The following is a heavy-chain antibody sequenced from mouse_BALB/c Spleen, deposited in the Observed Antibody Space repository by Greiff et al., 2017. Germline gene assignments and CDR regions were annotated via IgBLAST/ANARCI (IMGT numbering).Heavy chain of an antibody. V-gene: IGHV1-14*01. CDR1: GYTFTSYV. D-gene: IGHD1-1*02. J-gene: IGHJ4*01. CDR2: INPYNDGT. Sequence: EVKLQQSGPELVKPGASVKMSCKASGYTFTSYVMHWVKQKPGQGLEWIGYINPYNDGTKYNEKFKGKATLTSDKSSSTAYMELSSLTSEDSAVYYCARSYGVYAMDYWGQGTSVTVSS. CDR3: ARSYGVYAMDY.